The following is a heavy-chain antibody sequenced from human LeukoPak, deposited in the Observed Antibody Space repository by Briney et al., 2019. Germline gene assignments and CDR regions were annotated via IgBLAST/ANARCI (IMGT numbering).Heavy chain of an antibody. D-gene: IGHD3-10*01. CDR1: GFTVSSNS. J-gene: IGHJ4*02. CDR2: IYSGGNT. V-gene: IGHV3-53*01. Sequence: QSGGSLRLSCAASGFTVSSNSMSWVRQAPGKGLEWVSIIYSGGNTYYADSVKGRFTISRDNSKNTLYLQMNSLRAEDTAVYYCAREIYIYGSAFDSWGQGTLVTVSS. CDR3: AREIYIYGSAFDS.